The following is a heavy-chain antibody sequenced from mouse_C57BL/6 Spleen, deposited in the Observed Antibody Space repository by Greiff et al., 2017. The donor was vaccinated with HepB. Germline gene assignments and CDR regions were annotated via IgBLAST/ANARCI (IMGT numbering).Heavy chain of an antibody. J-gene: IGHJ2*01. CDR2: ISDGGSST. V-gene: IGHV5-4*01. D-gene: IGHD2-2*01. Sequence: EVKLMESGGGLVKPGGSLKLSCAASGFTFSSYAMSWVRQTPEKRLEWVATISDGGSSTYYPDNVKGRFTISRDNAKNNLYLQMSHLKSEDTAMYYCARDQGYGYDEDYIDYWGQGTTLTVSS. CDR3: ARDQGYGYDEDYIDY. CDR1: GFTFSSYA.